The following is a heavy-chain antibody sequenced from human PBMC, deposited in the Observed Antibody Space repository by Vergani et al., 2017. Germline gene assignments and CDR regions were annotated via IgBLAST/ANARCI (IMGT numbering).Heavy chain of an antibody. D-gene: IGHD3-22*01. Sequence: EVQLLESGGGLVQPGGSLRLSCAASGFTFSTYAMTWARQAPGKGLEWVSTISSDGGSTYYADSVKGRFTISRDNSKNTLSLQMNSLTAGDTAIYYCAGPQGTSVYYYSGFAYWGQGILVTVSS. J-gene: IGHJ4*02. V-gene: IGHV3-23*01. CDR3: AGPQGTSVYYYSGFAY. CDR1: GFTFSTYA. CDR2: ISSDGGST.